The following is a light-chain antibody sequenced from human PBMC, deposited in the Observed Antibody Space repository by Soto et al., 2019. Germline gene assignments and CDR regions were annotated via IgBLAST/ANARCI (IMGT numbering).Light chain of an antibody. CDR2: GAS. CDR1: QSVSSN. CDR3: YQYNNWPPYT. J-gene: IGKJ2*01. V-gene: IGKV3-15*01. Sequence: EIVMTQSPATLSVSPGERATLSCRASQSVSSNLAWYQQKPGQAPRLLIYGASTRAAGIPARCSGSGSGTEFTITTSSLQSEDCAAYYCYQYNNWPPYTFGQGTKLEIK.